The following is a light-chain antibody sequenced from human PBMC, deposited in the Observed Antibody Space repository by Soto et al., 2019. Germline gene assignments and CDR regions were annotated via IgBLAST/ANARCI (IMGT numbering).Light chain of an antibody. CDR1: SSDIGAYNY. CDR3: DSSAGSNNPVV. Sequence: QSALTQPPSASGSPGQSVTISCTGTSSDIGAYNYVSWYQQHPGKAPKLMIYEVTKRPSWGVYRFSGSKSGHTASLTVSGVQAEEEEDYYCDSSAGSNNPVVFGGGTKLTVL. V-gene: IGLV2-8*01. J-gene: IGLJ2*01. CDR2: EVT.